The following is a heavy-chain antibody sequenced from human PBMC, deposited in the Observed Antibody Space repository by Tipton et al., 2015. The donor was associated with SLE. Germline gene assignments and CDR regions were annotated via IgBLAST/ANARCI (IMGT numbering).Heavy chain of an antibody. CDR1: GGSISSGGYY. J-gene: IGHJ4*02. CDR2: IYYSGST. D-gene: IGHD6-13*01. V-gene: IGHV4-31*03. Sequence: TLSLTCTVSGGSISSGGYYWSWIRQHPGKGLEWIGYIYYSGSTYYNPSLKSRVTISVDTSKNQFSLKLSSVTAADTAVYYCARGGAEAAAALGYWGQEALDTVSS. CDR3: ARGGAEAAAALGY.